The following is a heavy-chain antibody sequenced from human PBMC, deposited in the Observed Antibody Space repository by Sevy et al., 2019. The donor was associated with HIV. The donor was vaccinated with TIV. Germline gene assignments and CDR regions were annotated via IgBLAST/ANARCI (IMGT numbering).Heavy chain of an antibody. J-gene: IGHJ4*02. CDR2: ISSSGSTI. V-gene: IGHV3-11*01. CDR1: GLTFSDYY. D-gene: IGHD6-13*01. CDR3: SSPIAAAGTDYFDY. Sequence: GGSLRLSCAASGLTFSDYYMSWIRQAPGKGLEWVSYISSSGSTIYYADSVKGRFTISRDNAKNSLYLQMNSLRAEDTAVYYCSSPIAAAGTDYFDYWGQGTLVTVSS.